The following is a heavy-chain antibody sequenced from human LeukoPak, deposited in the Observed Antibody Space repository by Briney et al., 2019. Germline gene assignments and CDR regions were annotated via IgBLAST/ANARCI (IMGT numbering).Heavy chain of an antibody. Sequence: PGGSLRLSCAASGFTYSNYWTHWVRQTPGKGLVWVSRINSDATSTSYADSVKGRFTISRDRAKNTLYLQMNGLRADDTAVYYCATSLYSGTKLDYWGQGTLVTVSS. CDR2: INSDATST. CDR1: GFTYSNYW. CDR3: ATSLYSGTKLDY. V-gene: IGHV3-74*01. D-gene: IGHD1-26*01. J-gene: IGHJ4*02.